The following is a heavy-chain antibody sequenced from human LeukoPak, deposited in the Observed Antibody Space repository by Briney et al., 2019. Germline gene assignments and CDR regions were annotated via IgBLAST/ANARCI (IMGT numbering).Heavy chain of an antibody. J-gene: IGHJ4*02. V-gene: IGHV4-59*01. Sequence: SETLSLTCTVSGGSISSYYWSWIRQPPGKGLERIGYIYYSGSTNYNPSLKSRVTISVDTSKNQFSLKLSSVTAADTAVYYCAKVLYDSSGYYLDHWGQGTLVTVSS. D-gene: IGHD3-22*01. CDR1: GGSISSYY. CDR2: IYYSGST. CDR3: AKVLYDSSGYYLDH.